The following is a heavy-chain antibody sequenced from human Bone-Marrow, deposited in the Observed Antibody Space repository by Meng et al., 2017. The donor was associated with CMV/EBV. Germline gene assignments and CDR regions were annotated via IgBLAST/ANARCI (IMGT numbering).Heavy chain of an antibody. CDR3: ARGWQQLALRGGWFDS. Sequence: GESLKISCAASGFTFSSYSMNWVRQAPGKGLEWVSYMSSSSSTIYYADSVKGRFTISRDNAKNSLYLQMNSLRAEDTAVYYCARGWQQLALRGGWFDSWGQGTRVTCSS. J-gene: IGHJ5*01. CDR1: GFTFSSYS. D-gene: IGHD6-13*01. V-gene: IGHV3-48*04. CDR2: MSSSSSTI.